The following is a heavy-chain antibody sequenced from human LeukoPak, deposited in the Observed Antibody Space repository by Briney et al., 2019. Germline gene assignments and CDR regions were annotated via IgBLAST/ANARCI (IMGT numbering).Heavy chain of an antibody. D-gene: IGHD6-6*01. CDR2: IYSSGST. Sequence: SETLSLTCSVSGGSINNHYWSWIRQAPGKTLEYIGNIYSSGSTYYNPSLKSRLTISLDTSQNQFSLRLTSVGAADTAVYYCAREGGVARPGLDYWGQGTLVAVSS. J-gene: IGHJ4*02. CDR1: GGSINNHY. CDR3: AREGGVARPGLDY. V-gene: IGHV4-59*11.